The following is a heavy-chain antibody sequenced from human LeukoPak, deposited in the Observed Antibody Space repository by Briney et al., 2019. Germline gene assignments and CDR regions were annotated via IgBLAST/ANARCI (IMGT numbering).Heavy chain of an antibody. CDR1: GFTFSSYV. D-gene: IGHD3-22*01. J-gene: IGHJ4*02. Sequence: PGGSLRLSCAASGFTFSSYVMNWVRQAPGKGLEWVSVISGGGGSTYYADSVKGRFTISRDNSKNTLYLQMNSLRADDTAIYYCASGRGYYDYWGQGTLVTVSS. CDR3: ASGRGYYDY. V-gene: IGHV3-23*01. CDR2: ISGGGGST.